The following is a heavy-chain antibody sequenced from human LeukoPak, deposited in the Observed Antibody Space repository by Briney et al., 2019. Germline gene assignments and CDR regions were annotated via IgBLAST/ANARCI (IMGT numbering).Heavy chain of an antibody. Sequence: GASVKVSCKASGYTFTSYYMHWVPHAPGQGLEWMGIINPSGGSTSYTQKFQGRVTMTRDTTTSTLYMELSSLRSEDTAVYYCARDLSIAVAGTKDYWGQGTLVTVSS. V-gene: IGHV1-46*01. CDR2: INPSGGST. CDR3: ARDLSIAVAGTKDY. CDR1: GYTFTSYY. J-gene: IGHJ4*02. D-gene: IGHD6-19*01.